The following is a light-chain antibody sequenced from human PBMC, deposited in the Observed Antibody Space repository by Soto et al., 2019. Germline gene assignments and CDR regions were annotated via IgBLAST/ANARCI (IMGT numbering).Light chain of an antibody. Sequence: QSVLTQPASVSGSPGQSITISCTGTSSDVGGYNYVSWYQQHPGKAPKLMIYDVSNRPSGVSNRFSDSKSGNTASLTISGLQAEDEADYYCSSYTSSSTDVFGTGTKLTVL. V-gene: IGLV2-14*01. CDR1: SSDVGGYNY. J-gene: IGLJ1*01. CDR3: SSYTSSSTDV. CDR2: DVS.